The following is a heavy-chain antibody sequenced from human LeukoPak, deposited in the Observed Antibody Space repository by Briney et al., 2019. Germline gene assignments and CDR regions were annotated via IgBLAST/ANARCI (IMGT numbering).Heavy chain of an antibody. D-gene: IGHD3-10*01. CDR2: FDPEDGET. CDR3: ATGVDTMVRGGEHWFDP. V-gene: IGHV1-24*01. CDR1: GYTLTELS. Sequence: ASVKVSCKVSGYTLTELSMHWVRQAPGKGLEWVGGFDPEDGETIYAQKFQGRVTMTEDTPTHPAYMELSSLRSGDTAVYCCATGVDTMVRGGEHWFDPWGQGTLVTASS. J-gene: IGHJ5*02.